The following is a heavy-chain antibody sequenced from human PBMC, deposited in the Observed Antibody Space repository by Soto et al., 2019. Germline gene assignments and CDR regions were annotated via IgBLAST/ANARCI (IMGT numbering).Heavy chain of an antibody. D-gene: IGHD2-15*01. CDR1: GLTLTNAW. CDR3: TAGYCSGTNCYSANY. CDR2: IKSKSDGETT. J-gene: IGHJ4*01. V-gene: IGHV3-15*07. Sequence: EVQLVESGGGLVKPGGSLRLSCAASGLTLTNAWMNWVRQAPGKGLEWVGRIKSKSDGETTDYAAPVKGRFTISRDDSESTLYLQVDSLKTEDTSVYYCTAGYCSGTNCYSANYWGHGTLVTVSP.